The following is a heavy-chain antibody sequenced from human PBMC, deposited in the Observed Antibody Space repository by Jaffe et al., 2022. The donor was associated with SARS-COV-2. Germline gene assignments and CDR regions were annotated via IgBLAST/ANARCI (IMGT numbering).Heavy chain of an antibody. J-gene: IGHJ4*02. V-gene: IGHV3-49*04. CDR3: TRESVAGRITYVY. CDR2: IRSKAYGGTT. D-gene: IGHD6-19*01. CDR1: GFTFGDYA. Sequence: EVQLVESGGGLVQPGRSLRLSCTASGFTFGDYAMSWVRQAPGKGLEWVGFIRSKAYGGTTEYAASVKGRFTISRDDSKSIAYLQMNSLKTEDTAVYYCTRESVAGRITYVYWGQGTLVTVSS.